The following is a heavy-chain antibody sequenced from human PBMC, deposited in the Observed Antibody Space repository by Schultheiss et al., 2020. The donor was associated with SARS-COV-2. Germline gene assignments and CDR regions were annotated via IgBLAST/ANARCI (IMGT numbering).Heavy chain of an antibody. CDR2: IYTSGST. D-gene: IGHD2-15*01. CDR1: GGSISSYY. CDR3: ARLGYSLSNIYHPDY. V-gene: IGHV4-4*07. J-gene: IGHJ4*02. Sequence: SETLSLTCTVSGGSISSYYWSWIRQPAGKGLEWIGRIYTSGSTKYNPSLTSRVTISLDTPKNQFSLKLSSVTAADTAFYYCARLGYSLSNIYHPDYWGQGTLVTVSS.